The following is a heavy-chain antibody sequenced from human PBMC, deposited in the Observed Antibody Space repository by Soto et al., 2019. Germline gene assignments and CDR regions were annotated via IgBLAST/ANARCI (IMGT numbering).Heavy chain of an antibody. D-gene: IGHD2-15*01. J-gene: IGHJ1*01. CDR3: AKVPRDCSGGSCYGGNFQV. CDR2: ISGSGNSA. Sequence: GGSLRLSCAASGFTFSSYAMSWVRQAPGKGLEWVSGISGSGNSAYYADSVKGRFTISRDNSKNTVYLQMSSLRVEDTAVYYCAKVPRDCSGGSCYGGNFQVWGQGTLVTVSS. CDR1: GFTFSSYA. V-gene: IGHV3-23*01.